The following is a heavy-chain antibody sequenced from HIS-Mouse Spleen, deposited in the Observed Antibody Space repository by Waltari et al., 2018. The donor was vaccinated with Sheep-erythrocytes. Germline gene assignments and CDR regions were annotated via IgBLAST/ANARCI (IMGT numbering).Heavy chain of an antibody. CDR2: ISSSSSYI. D-gene: IGHD3-10*01. J-gene: IGHJ4*02. Sequence: EVQLVESGGGLVKPGGSLRLSCAASGFTFSSYSMNWVRQAPGKGLEWVSSISSSSSYIYYADSVKGRFTISRDNTKNSLYLQMNSLRAEDTAVYYCARDRSNYFDYWGQGTLVTVSS. V-gene: IGHV3-21*01. CDR1: GFTFSSYS. CDR3: ARDRSNYFDY.